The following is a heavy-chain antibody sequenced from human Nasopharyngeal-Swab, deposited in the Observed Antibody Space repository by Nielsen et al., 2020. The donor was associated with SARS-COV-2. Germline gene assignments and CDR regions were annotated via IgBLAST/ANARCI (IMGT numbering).Heavy chain of an antibody. Sequence: GESLKISCAVSGFTFSDHWIHWVRQVPGKGLVWVSRINIDGSRTGYADSVKGRFSISRDNSENTLYLQMNSLRPEDTAVYYCAKDLGGLYYGSGYYLDYWGQGTLVTVSS. CDR2: INIDGSRT. J-gene: IGHJ4*01. CDR1: GFTFSDHW. V-gene: IGHV3-74*01. CDR3: AKDLGGLYYGSGYYLDY. D-gene: IGHD3-10*01.